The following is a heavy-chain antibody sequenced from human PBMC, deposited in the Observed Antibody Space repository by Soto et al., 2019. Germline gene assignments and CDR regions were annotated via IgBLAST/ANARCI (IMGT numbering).Heavy chain of an antibody. V-gene: IGHV4-31*01. CDR3: ARADGYNPEDCDFDS. CDR1: GGSISSGGYS. D-gene: IGHD5-12*01. Sequence: QVQLQESGPGLVKPSQTLSLTCNVSGGSISSGGYSWSWIRQHPGKGLEWIGYSYYSGSTYYNPSLTNLVTISVDTSKNQFSLKLSSVTAADTAVYYCARADGYNPEDCDFDSWGQGTLVTVSS. J-gene: IGHJ4*02. CDR2: SYYSGST.